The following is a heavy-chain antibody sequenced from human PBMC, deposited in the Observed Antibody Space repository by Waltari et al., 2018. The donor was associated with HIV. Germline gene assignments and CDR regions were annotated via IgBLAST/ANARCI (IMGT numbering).Heavy chain of an antibody. CDR1: GFTFSSVY. Sequence: VQLVESGGGLVQPGGSLRVSCAASGFTFSSVYMGWVRQAPGKGLDWVANISPGGSEKWFVDSVRGRFTISRDNAKNSLFLQMNSLRAEDTALYYCAKYHGSWYWTFDSWGQGTLVTVSS. V-gene: IGHV3-7*01. CDR3: AKYHGSWYWTFDS. D-gene: IGHD6-13*01. CDR2: ISPGGSEK. J-gene: IGHJ4*02.